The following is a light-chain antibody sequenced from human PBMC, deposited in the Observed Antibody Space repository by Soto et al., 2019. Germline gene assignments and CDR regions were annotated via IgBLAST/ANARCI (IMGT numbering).Light chain of an antibody. V-gene: IGLV1-40*01. CDR3: QSYDSSLSVNYV. CDR2: GNS. Sequence: QSVLTQPPSVSGAPGQRVIISRTGSSSNVGAGYDVHWYQQLPGTAPKLLIYGNSNRPSGVPDRFSGSKSGTSASLAITGLQAEDEADYYCQSYDSSLSVNYVFGTGTKLTVL. CDR1: SSNVGAGYD. J-gene: IGLJ1*01.